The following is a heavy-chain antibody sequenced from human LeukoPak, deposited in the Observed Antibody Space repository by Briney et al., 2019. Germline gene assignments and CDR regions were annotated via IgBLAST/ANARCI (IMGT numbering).Heavy chain of an antibody. J-gene: IGHJ4*02. D-gene: IGHD4-23*01. CDR2: ISGSSYYI. CDR1: GFTFSTYS. Sequence: PGGSLRLSCAASGFTFSTYSMNWVRQAPGKGLEWVSSISGSSYYIYYADSVKGRFTISRDNAKNSLYLQMNSLRAEDTAVYYRARATVVSPNYWGQGTLVTVSS. V-gene: IGHV3-21*04. CDR3: ARATVVSPNY.